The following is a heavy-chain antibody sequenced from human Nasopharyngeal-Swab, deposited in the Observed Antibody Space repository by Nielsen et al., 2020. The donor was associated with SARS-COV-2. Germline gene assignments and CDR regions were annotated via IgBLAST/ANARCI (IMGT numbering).Heavy chain of an antibody. Sequence: GGSLRLSCAASGFTFSSYGMRWVRQAPGKGLEWVAVIWYDGSNKYYADSVKGRFTISRDNSKNTLYLQMNSLRAEDTAVYYCARGRGYVWGSYRYPPADYWGQGTLVTVSS. CDR3: ARGRGYVWGSYRYPPADY. CDR2: IWYDGSNK. J-gene: IGHJ4*02. D-gene: IGHD3-16*02. V-gene: IGHV3-33*01. CDR1: GFTFSSYG.